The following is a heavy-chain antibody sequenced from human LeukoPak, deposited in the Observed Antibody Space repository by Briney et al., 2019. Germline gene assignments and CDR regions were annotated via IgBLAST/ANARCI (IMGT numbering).Heavy chain of an antibody. D-gene: IGHD6-19*01. J-gene: IGHJ4*02. CDR1: GYTFIDYY. V-gene: IGHV1-2*06. Sequence: ASVKVSCKASGYTFIDYYFNWVRQAPGQGPEWMGRINVKSGATDYAQKFQGRVTVTRDTSISTAYMELSSLRSDDTAVYYCARDPSNSGGWHPFLDYWGQGTLVTVSS. CDR3: ARDPSNSGGWHPFLDY. CDR2: INVKSGAT.